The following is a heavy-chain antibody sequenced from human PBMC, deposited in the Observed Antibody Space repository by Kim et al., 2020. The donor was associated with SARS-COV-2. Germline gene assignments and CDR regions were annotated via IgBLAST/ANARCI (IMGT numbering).Heavy chain of an antibody. Sequence: YSPSFQGQVTISADKSISTAYLQWSSLKASDTAMYYCARHDRLSSSWYGFWGQGTMVTVSS. V-gene: IGHV5-51*01. CDR3: ARHDRLSSSWYGF. D-gene: IGHD6-13*01. J-gene: IGHJ3*01.